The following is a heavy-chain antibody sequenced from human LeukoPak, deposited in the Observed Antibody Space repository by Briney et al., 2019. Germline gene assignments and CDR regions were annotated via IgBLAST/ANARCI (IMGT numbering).Heavy chain of an antibody. CDR1: GYSISSGYY. CDR3: ARDLGYSGFDWAP. CDR2: IHSSGNT. V-gene: IGHV4-38-2*02. Sequence: SETLSLTCAVSGYSISSGYYWGWIRQPPGKRLEWVGSIHSSGNTYYNPTLKSRVTISVDTSKNQFSLNLTSVTAADAAVYYCARDLGYSGFDWAPWGQGTLVTVSS. D-gene: IGHD5-12*01. J-gene: IGHJ5*02.